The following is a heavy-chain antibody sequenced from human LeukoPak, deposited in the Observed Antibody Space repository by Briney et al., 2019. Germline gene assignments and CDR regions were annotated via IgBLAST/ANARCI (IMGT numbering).Heavy chain of an antibody. Sequence: PGGSLRLSCAASGFTFSSYWMHWVRQAPGKGLVWVSRINSDGSSTSYADSVKGRFTISRVNAKNTLYLQMNSLRAEDTAVYYCARAILRGVIHGWGQGTLVTVSS. CDR1: GFTFSSYW. CDR3: ARAILRGVIHG. J-gene: IGHJ4*02. V-gene: IGHV3-74*01. D-gene: IGHD3-10*01. CDR2: INSDGSST.